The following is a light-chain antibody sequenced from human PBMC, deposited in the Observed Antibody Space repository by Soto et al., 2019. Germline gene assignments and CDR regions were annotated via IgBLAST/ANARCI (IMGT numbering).Light chain of an antibody. CDR3: QQYLSYPYT. CDR2: AAA. J-gene: IGKJ2*01. V-gene: IGKV1-8*01. Sequence: AIRMTQSPSSVSASTGDRVTITCRTSQGISSYLYWYQQKPGKAPKLLIYAAATLQRGAPSRFRASGSGTAFTLTISRLQSEDFATYYCQQYLSYPYTFGQGTKLEI. CDR1: QGISSY.